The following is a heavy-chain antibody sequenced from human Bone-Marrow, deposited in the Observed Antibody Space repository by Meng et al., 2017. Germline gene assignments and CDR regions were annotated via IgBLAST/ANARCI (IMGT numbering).Heavy chain of an antibody. J-gene: IGHJ5*02. V-gene: IGHV1-8*02. CDR3: ARGRRGDWWAPNSWFDP. CDR2: MNPNSGNT. D-gene: IGHD2-21*02. CDR1: GYTFTSYG. Sequence: QCGPWGKKPGAPAKVACKVSGYTFTSYGISWVRQAPGQGLEWMGWMNPNSGNTGYAQKFQGRVTMTRNTSISTAYMELSSLRSEDTAVYYCARGRRGDWWAPNSWFDPWGQGTLVTVSS.